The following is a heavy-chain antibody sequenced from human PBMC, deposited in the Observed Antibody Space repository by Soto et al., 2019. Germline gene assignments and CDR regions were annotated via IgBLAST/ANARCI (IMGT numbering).Heavy chain of an antibody. CDR1: GDSVSSNSAA. J-gene: IGHJ6*02. Sequence: SQTLSLTCAISGDSVSSNSAAWNWIRQSPSRGLEWLGRTYYRSKWYNDYAVSVKSRITINPDTSKNQFSLQLNSVTPEDTAVYYCARDKVTHYYYYYGMDVWGQGTKVTVYS. CDR2: TYYRSKWYN. V-gene: IGHV6-1*01. CDR3: ARDKVTHYYYYYGMDV.